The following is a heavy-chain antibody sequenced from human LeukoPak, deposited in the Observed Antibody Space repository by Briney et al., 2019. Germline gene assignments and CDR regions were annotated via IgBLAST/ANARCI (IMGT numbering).Heavy chain of an antibody. CDR1: GYTFTGYY. CDR3: ARPKTYYYDSSDAFDI. D-gene: IGHD3-22*01. J-gene: IGHJ3*02. Sequence: ASVKASCKASGYTFTGYYMHWVRQAPGQGLEWMGWINPNSGGTNYAQTFQGRVTMTRDTSISTAYMELSRLRSDDTAVYYCARPKTYYYDSSDAFDIWGQGTMVTVSS. V-gene: IGHV1-2*02. CDR2: INPNSGGT.